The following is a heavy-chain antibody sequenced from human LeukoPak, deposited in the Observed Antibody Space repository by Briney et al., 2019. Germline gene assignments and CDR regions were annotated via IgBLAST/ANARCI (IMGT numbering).Heavy chain of an antibody. J-gene: IGHJ4*02. V-gene: IGHV4-59*01. D-gene: IGHD1-26*01. CDR1: RGSISSDY. Sequence: SSETLSLTCTVSRGSISSDYWNWIRQPPGKGLEWIEYIYYSGSTNYNPSLKSRVTISVDTSKNQFSLNLRSVTAADTAVYYCARGQAGATTLFDYWGQGTLVTVSS. CDR2: IYYSGST. CDR3: ARGQAGATTLFDY.